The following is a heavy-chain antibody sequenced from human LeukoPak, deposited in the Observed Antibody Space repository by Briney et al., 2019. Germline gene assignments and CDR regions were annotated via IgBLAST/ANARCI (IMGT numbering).Heavy chain of an antibody. J-gene: IGHJ5*02. Sequence: SETLSLTCAVYGGSFSGYYWSWIRQPPGKGLEWIGEINHSGSTNYNPSLKSRVTISVDTSKNQFSLKLSSVTAADTAVYYCARCPVITMVQGVIGWFDPWGQGTLVTVSS. CDR3: ARCPVITMVQGVIGWFDP. CDR2: INHSGST. V-gene: IGHV4-34*01. CDR1: GGSFSGYY. D-gene: IGHD3-10*01.